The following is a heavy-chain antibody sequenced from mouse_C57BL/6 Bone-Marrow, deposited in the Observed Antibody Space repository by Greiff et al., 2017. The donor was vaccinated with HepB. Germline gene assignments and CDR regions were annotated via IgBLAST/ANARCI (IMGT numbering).Heavy chain of an antibody. Sequence: QVQLQQSGAELVRPGTSVKVSCKASGYAFTNSLIEWVKQRPGQGLEWIGVINPGSGGTNYNEKFKGKATLTADKSSSTAYMQLSSLTSEDSAVYFCAREGNYYDYDGFAYWGQGTLVTVSA. CDR3: AREGNYYDYDGFAY. CDR1: GYAFTNSL. J-gene: IGHJ3*01. V-gene: IGHV1-54*01. D-gene: IGHD2-4*01. CDR2: INPGSGGT.